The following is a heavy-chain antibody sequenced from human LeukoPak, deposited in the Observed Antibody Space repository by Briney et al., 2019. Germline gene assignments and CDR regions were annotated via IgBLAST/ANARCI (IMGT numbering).Heavy chain of an antibody. D-gene: IGHD4-11*01. J-gene: IGHJ5*02. CDR1: GFIFSDHY. V-gene: IGHV3-11*03. CDR3: ARRGTDYCTPSSCHPNWFAP. CDR2: IDGSSSRT. Sequence: GGSLRLSCAASGFIFSDHYMSWMRQAPGKGLEWLSYIDGSSSRTNYADSVKGRFTISRDNVKNSLYLQMNNLRAEDTAVYFCARRGTDYCTPSSCHPNWFAPWGQGTQVTVSS.